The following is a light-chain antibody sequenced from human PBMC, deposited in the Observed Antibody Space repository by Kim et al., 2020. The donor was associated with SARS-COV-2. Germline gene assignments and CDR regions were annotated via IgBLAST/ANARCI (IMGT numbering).Light chain of an antibody. Sequence: VSPGQTARITCSGDVLSKKYARWFQQKPGQAPVLVIHKDTERPSGIPERFSGSSSGTTVTLTISGAQVEDEADYYCYSAADNNRVFGGGTQLTVL. CDR1: VLSKKY. CDR2: KDT. V-gene: IGLV3-27*01. CDR3: YSAADNNRV. J-gene: IGLJ3*02.